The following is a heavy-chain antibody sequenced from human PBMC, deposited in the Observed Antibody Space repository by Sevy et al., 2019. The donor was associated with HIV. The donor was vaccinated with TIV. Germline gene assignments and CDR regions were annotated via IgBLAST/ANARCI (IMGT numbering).Heavy chain of an antibody. J-gene: IGHJ4*02. V-gene: IGHV3-73*01. CDR2: IRSKSNSHAT. D-gene: IGHD3-10*01. Sequence: GGSLRLSCAASGFTFSGSAIHWVRQASGKGLEWVGRIRSKSNSHATAYAASVKGRFTISRDDSKNTAYLQMNSLKTEDTAVYYCTRHRLSMVRGIIMAHYFDYWGPGTLVTVSP. CDR1: GFTFSGSA. CDR3: TRHRLSMVRGIIMAHYFDY.